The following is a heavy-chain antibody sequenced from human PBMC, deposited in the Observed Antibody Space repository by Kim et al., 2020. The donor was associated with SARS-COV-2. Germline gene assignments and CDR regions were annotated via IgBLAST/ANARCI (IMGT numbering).Heavy chain of an antibody. CDR1: GYTFTGYY. Sequence: ASVKVSCKASGYTFTGYYMHWVRQAPGQGLEWMGWINPNSGGTNYAQKFQGWVTMTRDTSISTAYMELSRLRSDDTAVYYCARDRYCSSTSCRYFDYWGQGTLVTVSS. V-gene: IGHV1-2*04. J-gene: IGHJ4*02. D-gene: IGHD2-2*01. CDR3: ARDRYCSSTSCRYFDY. CDR2: INPNSGGT.